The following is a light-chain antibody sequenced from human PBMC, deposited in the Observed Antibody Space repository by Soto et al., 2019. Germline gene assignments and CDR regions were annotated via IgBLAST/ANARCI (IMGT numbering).Light chain of an antibody. CDR2: KAS. V-gene: IGKV1-5*03. J-gene: IGKJ1*01. CDR3: QNYNSYSEA. CDR1: QTISSW. Sequence: DIQMTHSPSTLSGSVVDRVTITCLASQTISSWLAWYQQKPGKAPKLLIYKASTLKSGVPSRFSGSGSGTEFTLTISSLQPDDFATYYCQNYNSYSEACGQGTTVDIK.